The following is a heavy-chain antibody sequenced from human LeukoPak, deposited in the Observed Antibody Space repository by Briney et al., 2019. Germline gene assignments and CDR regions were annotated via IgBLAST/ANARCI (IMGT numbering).Heavy chain of an antibody. CDR1: GFTFSSYA. D-gene: IGHD6-13*01. CDR2: ISYDGSNK. CDR3: ATGQQLVRRGYYFDY. J-gene: IGHJ4*02. V-gene: IGHV3-30*04. Sequence: GGSLRLSCAASGFTFSSYAMHWVRQAPGKGLEWVAVISYDGSNKYYADSVKGRFTISRDNSKNTLFLQMNSLRAEDTAVYYCATGQQLVRRGYYFDYWGQGTLVTVSS.